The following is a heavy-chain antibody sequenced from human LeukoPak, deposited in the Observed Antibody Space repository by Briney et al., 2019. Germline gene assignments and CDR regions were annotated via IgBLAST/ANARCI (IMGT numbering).Heavy chain of an antibody. J-gene: IGHJ4*02. Sequence: ASVKVSCKVSGYTLTELSMHWVRQAPGKGLEWMGGFDPEDGETIYAQKFQGRVTMTEDTSTDTAYMELSRLRSEDTAVYYCATDRRVGAPPRYWGQGTLVTVSS. CDR3: ATDRRVGAPPRY. V-gene: IGHV1-24*01. CDR1: GYTLTELS. CDR2: FDPEDGET. D-gene: IGHD1-26*01.